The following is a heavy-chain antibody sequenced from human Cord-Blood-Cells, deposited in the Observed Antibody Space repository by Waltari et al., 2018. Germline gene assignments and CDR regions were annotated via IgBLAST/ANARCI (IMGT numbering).Heavy chain of an antibody. J-gene: IGHJ4*02. Sequence: EVQLVESGGGLIQPGGSLRLSCAASGCTVSSHYMSWVRQAPGKGLEWVSVIYSGGSTYYADSVKGRFTISRDNSKNTLYLQMNSLRAEDTTVYYCARAALIAAALDYWGQGTLVTVSS. D-gene: IGHD6-13*01. CDR1: GCTVSSHY. CDR3: ARAALIAAALDY. V-gene: IGHV3-53*01. CDR2: IYSGGST.